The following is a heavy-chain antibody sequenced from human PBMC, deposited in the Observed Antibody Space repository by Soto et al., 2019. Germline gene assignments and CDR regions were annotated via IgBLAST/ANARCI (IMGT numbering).Heavy chain of an antibody. V-gene: IGHV4-31*03. Sequence: NPSETLSLTCTVSGGSISSGGYYWSWIRQHPGKGLEWIGYIYYSGSTYYNPSLKSRVTISVDTSKNQFSLKLSSVTAADTAVYYCARGVWAGLRSYYYYYGMDVWGQGTTVTVSS. D-gene: IGHD3-16*01. CDR1: GGSISSGGYY. CDR3: ARGVWAGLRSYYYYYGMDV. CDR2: IYYSGST. J-gene: IGHJ6*02.